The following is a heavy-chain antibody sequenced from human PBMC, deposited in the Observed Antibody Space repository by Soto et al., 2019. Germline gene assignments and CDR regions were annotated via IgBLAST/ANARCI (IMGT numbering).Heavy chain of an antibody. V-gene: IGHV5-51*07. CDR3: ARHAYDFWSGHPNPRYYYGMDV. J-gene: IGHJ6*02. CDR2: IYPGDSNT. D-gene: IGHD3-3*01. Sequence: PVPAQKISGKGCGYSYTSYWIGWLHQMPGKGLEWMGIIYPGDSNTRYSPSLQGQVTISVDKSISTAYLQWSSLKATDTAMYYCARHAYDFWSGHPNPRYYYGMDVWGQGTTVTVSS. CDR1: GYSYTSYW.